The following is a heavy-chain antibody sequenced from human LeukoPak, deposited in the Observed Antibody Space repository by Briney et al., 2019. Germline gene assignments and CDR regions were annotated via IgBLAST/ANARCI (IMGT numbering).Heavy chain of an antibody. J-gene: IGHJ4*02. CDR1: GGTFSSYA. CDR3: AGGYCSGGSCYIDY. D-gene: IGHD2-15*01. V-gene: IGHV1-69*04. Sequence: SVKVSCKASGGTFSSYAISWVRQAPGQGLEWMGRIIPILGIANYAQKFQGRVTITADKSTSTAYMELSSLRSEDTAVYYCAGGYCSGGSCYIDYWGQGTLDTVSS. CDR2: IIPILGIA.